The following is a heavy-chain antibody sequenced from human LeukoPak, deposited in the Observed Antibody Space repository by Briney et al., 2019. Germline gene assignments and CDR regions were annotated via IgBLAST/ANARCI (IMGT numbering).Heavy chain of an antibody. D-gene: IGHD7-27*01. CDR2: ISSSGSTI. Sequence: GGSLRLSCAASGFTFSDDYMSWLRQAPGKGLEWVSYISSSGSTIYYADSVKGRFTISRDNAKNSLYLQMNSLRAEDTAVYYCARDRELGMGGLDYWGQGTLVTVSS. CDR3: ARDRELGMGGLDY. V-gene: IGHV3-11*01. CDR1: GFTFSDDY. J-gene: IGHJ4*02.